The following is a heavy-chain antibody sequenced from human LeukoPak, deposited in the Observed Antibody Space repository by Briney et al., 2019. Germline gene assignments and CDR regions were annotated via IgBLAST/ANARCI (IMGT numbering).Heavy chain of an antibody. J-gene: IGHJ4*02. V-gene: IGHV5-51*01. CDR2: IYPGDSET. D-gene: IGHD3-22*01. Sequence: GESLKISSKGSGYRFTNYRIGWVRQMPGKGLEWMGTIYPGDSETTYSPSFQGQVTISADTSINTAYLQWNTLKASDTAMYYCARLAEGFYYDAFGYNFWGQGTLVTVAS. CDR3: ARLAEGFYYDAFGYNF. CDR1: GYRFTNYR.